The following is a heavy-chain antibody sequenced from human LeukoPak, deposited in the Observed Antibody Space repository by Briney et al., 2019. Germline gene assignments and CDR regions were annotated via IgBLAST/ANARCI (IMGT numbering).Heavy chain of an antibody. Sequence: PGGSLRLSCAASGFTFSSYWMHWVRQAPGKGLVWVSRINSDGSSTSYADSVKGRFTISRDNAKNSLYLQMNSLRAEDMAVYYCARDPGYNYGNDYWGQGTLVTVSS. D-gene: IGHD5-18*01. CDR3: ARDPGYNYGNDY. V-gene: IGHV3-74*01. CDR1: GFTFSSYW. J-gene: IGHJ4*02. CDR2: INSDGSST.